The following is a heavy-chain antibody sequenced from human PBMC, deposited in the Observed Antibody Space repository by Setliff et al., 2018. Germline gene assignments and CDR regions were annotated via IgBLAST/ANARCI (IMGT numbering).Heavy chain of an antibody. CDR3: AREGLTIFGVVIRRNYFDY. D-gene: IGHD3-3*01. CDR1: GASISSSSYY. CDR2: IYYSGST. V-gene: IGHV4-39*06. J-gene: IGHJ4*02. Sequence: SETLSLTCTVSGASISSSSYYWGWIRQPPGKGLEWIGSIYYSGSTHYNPSLKSRVTISVDKSKSQFALKLSYVTAADTAVYYCAREGLTIFGVVIRRNYFDYWGQGTLVTVSS.